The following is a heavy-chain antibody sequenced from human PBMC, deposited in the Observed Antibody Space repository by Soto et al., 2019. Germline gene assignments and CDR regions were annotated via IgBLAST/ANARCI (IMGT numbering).Heavy chain of an antibody. Sequence: PSETLSLTCAVYGGSFSGYYWTWIRQPPGTGLEWIGEINHSGSTNYNPSLKSRVTISVDTSKNQFSLKLTSVTAADTAVYYCARVQHPAYFDNWGQGTPVTVSS. V-gene: IGHV4-34*01. CDR3: ARVQHPAYFDN. CDR1: GGSFSGYY. CDR2: INHSGST. J-gene: IGHJ4*02.